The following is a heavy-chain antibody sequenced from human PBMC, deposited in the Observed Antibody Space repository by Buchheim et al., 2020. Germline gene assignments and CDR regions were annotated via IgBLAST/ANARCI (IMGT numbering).Heavy chain of an antibody. V-gene: IGHV3-48*02. J-gene: IGHJ6*03. CDR3: ARDPVGDWFPYYCYMDV. CDR1: KFTLSPHS. D-gene: IGHD3-9*01. CDR2: ISSSGGSI. Sequence: EVELVESGGGLVQPGGSLRLSCEASKFTLSPHSMNWVRQAPGKGLEWIAYISSSGGSIHYADSVKGRFTISRENAKKSLYLQMNSLRHEDTAVYYCARDPVGDWFPYYCYMDVWGKGTT.